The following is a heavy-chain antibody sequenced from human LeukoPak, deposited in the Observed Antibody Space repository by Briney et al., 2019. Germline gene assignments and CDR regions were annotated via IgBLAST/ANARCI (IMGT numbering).Heavy chain of an antibody. J-gene: IGHJ3*02. CDR2: ITNNGGLT. V-gene: IGHV3-64*01. D-gene: IGHD2-8*01. Sequence: GGSLRLSCAASGFTFTTYAMHWVRQAPGKGLEFVSAITNNGGLTYYANSVKGRFTISRGNPKNTLYLQMGSLRAEDMAVYYCARVATNDRRNAFDIWGQGTMVTVSS. CDR1: GFTFTTYA. CDR3: ARVATNDRRNAFDI.